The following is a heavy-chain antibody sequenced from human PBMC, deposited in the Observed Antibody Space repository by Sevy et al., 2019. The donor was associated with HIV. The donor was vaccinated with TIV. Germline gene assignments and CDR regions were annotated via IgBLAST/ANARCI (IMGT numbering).Heavy chain of an antibody. Sequence: GGSLRLSCAASGFSFSTYWMTWVRQAPGKGLEWVATMNQDGTERDYVDSVKGRFTITRDNTKTTLFLQMNSLRAEDTGVYYCVREGLGGFSYSLDCWGQGTLVTVSS. CDR2: MNQDGTER. D-gene: IGHD3-16*01. J-gene: IGHJ4*02. V-gene: IGHV3-7*01. CDR3: VREGLGGFSYSLDC. CDR1: GFSFSTYW.